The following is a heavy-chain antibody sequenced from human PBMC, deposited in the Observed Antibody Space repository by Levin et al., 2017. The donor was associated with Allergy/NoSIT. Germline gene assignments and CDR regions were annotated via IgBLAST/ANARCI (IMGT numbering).Heavy chain of an antibody. J-gene: IGHJ2*01. CDR1: GFTFSDSH. V-gene: IGHV3-48*04. CDR3: ARDSGWKYGGYFDL. CDR2: ISSTGSSI. Sequence: PGGSLRLSCAASGFTFSDSHMNWVRQAPGKGLQWVSYISSTGSSIYYADSVKGRFTISRDNANNSLYLQMNSLRAEDTAVYYCARDSGWKYGGYFDLWGRGTLVTVSS. D-gene: IGHD1-1*01.